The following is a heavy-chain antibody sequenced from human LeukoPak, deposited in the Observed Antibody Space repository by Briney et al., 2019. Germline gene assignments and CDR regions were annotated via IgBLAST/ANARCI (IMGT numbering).Heavy chain of an antibody. D-gene: IGHD2-15*01. V-gene: IGHV1-69*04. CDR1: GGTFSSYA. Sequence: GASVKVSCKASGGTFSSYAISWVRQAPGQGLEWMGRIIPILGIANYAQKFQGRVTITADKSTSTAYMELSSLRSEDTAVYYCARDGVRWRSGGSCYSCSGWFDPWGQGTLVTVSS. J-gene: IGHJ5*02. CDR2: IIPILGIA. CDR3: ARDGVRWRSGGSCYSCSGWFDP.